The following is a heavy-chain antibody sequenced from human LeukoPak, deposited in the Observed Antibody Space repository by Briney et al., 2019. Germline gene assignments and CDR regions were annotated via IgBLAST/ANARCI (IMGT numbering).Heavy chain of an antibody. CDR1: GYSISTSYY. J-gene: IGHJ6*03. D-gene: IGHD2-15*01. Sequence: PSETLSLTCTVSGYSISTSYYWGWIRQPPGKGLEWIGSIYHSGNTYYNPSLKSRVTISVDTSRNQFSLKLSSVTAADTAVYYCARGYGYCSGGSCYSPYYYYYYMDVWGKGTTVTVSS. CDR3: ARGYGYCSGGSCYSPYYYYYYMDV. CDR2: IYHSGNT. V-gene: IGHV4-38-2*02.